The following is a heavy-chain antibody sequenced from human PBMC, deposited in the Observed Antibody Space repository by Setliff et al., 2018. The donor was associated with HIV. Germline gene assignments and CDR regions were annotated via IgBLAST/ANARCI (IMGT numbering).Heavy chain of an antibody. CDR1: GGSISSSSYY. D-gene: IGHD2-15*01. CDR2: IYYSGST. V-gene: IGHV4-39*01. Sequence: KPSETLSLTCTVSGGSISSSSYYWGWIRQPPGKGLEWIGSIYYSGSTYYNPSLKSRVTISVDTSKNQFSLKLSSVTAADTAVYYCARSHLDIVVVVAAPYWYFDLWGRGTLVTVSS. CDR3: ARSHLDIVVVVAAPYWYFDL. J-gene: IGHJ2*01.